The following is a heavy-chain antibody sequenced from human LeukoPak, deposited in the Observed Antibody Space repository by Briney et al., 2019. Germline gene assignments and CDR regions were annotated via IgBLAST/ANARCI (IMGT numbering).Heavy chain of an antibody. Sequence: PGGSLRLSCAASGFTVSSNYMSWVRQAPGKGLEWVSVIYSGGSTYYADSVKGRFTISRDNSKNTLYLQMNSLRAEDTAVYYCARGMVAANYYFDYWGQGTLVTVSS. J-gene: IGHJ4*02. CDR3: ARGMVAANYYFDY. CDR2: IYSGGST. D-gene: IGHD2-15*01. V-gene: IGHV3-53*01. CDR1: GFTVSSNY.